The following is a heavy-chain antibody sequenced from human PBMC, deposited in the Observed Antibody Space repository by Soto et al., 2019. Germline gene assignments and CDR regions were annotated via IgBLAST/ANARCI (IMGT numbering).Heavy chain of an antibody. J-gene: IGHJ6*02. D-gene: IGHD3-10*01. CDR2: INHSGST. Sequence: PSETLSLTCTVSGGSISSSGYYWGWIRQPPGKGLEWIGEINHSGSTNYNLFLKSRVTISLDTSKNQFSLKLRSVTAADTALYYCARGGLYGNHYGMDVWGQGTTVTVSS. V-gene: IGHV4-39*07. CDR3: ARGGLYGNHYGMDV. CDR1: GGSISSSGYY.